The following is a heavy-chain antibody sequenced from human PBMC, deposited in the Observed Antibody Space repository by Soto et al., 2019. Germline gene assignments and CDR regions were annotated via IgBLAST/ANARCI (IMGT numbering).Heavy chain of an antibody. CDR3: AKDYSSGWSNCFDP. J-gene: IGHJ5*02. CDR2: ISGSGGST. D-gene: IGHD6-19*01. V-gene: IGHV3-23*01. Sequence: GGSLRLSCAASGFTFSSYAMSWVRQAPGKGLEWVSAISGSGGSTYYADSVKGRFTISRDNSKNTLYLQMNSLRAEDTAVYYCAKDYSSGWSNCFDPWGQGTLVTAPQ. CDR1: GFTFSSYA.